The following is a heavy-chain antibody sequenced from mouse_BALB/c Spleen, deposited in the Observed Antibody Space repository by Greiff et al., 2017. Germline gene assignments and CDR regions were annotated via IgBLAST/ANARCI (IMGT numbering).Heavy chain of an antibody. CDR2: IYPGNSDT. D-gene: IGHD1-1*01. Sequence: VQLQQSGTVLARPGASVKMSCKASGYTFTSYWMHWVKQRPGQGLEWIGAIYPGNSDTSYNQKFKGKAKLTAVTSTSTAYMELSSLTNEDSAVYYCLYYGSSYYAMDYWGQGTSVTVSS. CDR3: LYYGSSYYAMDY. J-gene: IGHJ4*01. CDR1: GYTFTSYW. V-gene: IGHV1-5*01.